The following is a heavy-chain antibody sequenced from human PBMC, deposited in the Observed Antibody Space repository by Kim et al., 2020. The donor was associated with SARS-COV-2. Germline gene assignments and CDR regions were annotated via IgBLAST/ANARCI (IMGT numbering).Heavy chain of an antibody. V-gene: IGHV4-31*02. CDR3: ARELEGWFDP. D-gene: IGHD1-1*01. J-gene: IGHJ5*02. CDR2: ST. Sequence: STYYNPTLNGRVTISVDTSKNRVSLKRSSVTAADTAVYYCARELEGWFDPWGQGTLLTVSS.